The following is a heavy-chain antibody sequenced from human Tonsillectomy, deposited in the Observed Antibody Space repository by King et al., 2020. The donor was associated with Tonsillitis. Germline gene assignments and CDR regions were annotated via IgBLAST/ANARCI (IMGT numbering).Heavy chain of an antibody. D-gene: IGHD3-16*01. Sequence: VQLVESGGGLVQPGGSLRLSCAASGFTFSSYDMHWVRQATGKGLEWVSAIGTAGDTYYPGSGKGRFTISRENAKNSLYLQMNSLRAGDTAVYYCARDGGGGGIDYWGQGTLVTVSS. V-gene: IGHV3-13*01. CDR1: GFTFSSYD. J-gene: IGHJ4*02. CDR2: IGTAGDT. CDR3: ARDGGGGGIDY.